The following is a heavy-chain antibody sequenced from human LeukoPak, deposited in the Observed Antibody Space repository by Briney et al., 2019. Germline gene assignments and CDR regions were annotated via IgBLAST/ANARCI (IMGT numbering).Heavy chain of an antibody. CDR2: INQDGSEK. Sequence: PGGSLRLSCAASGITFSRFWMSWVRQAPGKGLQWVANINQDGSEKHYVDSVKGRFTISRDNAENSLYLQMNSLRAEDTAVYYCAKDLWGPLDYWGQGTLVTVSS. V-gene: IGHV3-7*03. J-gene: IGHJ4*02. CDR3: AKDLWGPLDY. D-gene: IGHD7-27*01. CDR1: GITFSRFW.